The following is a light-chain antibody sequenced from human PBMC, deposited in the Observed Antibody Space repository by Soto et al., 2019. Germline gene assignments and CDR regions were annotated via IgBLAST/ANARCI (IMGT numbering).Light chain of an antibody. J-gene: IGKJ4*01. Sequence: DIQMTQSPSSLSASVGDRVIIACRASQSISSYLNWYQQKPGTAPKLLIYHASTLESGVPSRFSGSGSGTEFTLTISSLQPEDFATYYCLQDYNYPLTFGGGTKVDIK. CDR2: HAS. CDR1: QSISSY. V-gene: IGKV1-39*01. CDR3: LQDYNYPLT.